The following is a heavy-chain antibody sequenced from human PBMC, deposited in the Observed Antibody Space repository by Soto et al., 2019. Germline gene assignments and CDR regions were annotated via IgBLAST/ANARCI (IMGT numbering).Heavy chain of an antibody. CDR3: AKDHTIFGVVTGSDY. CDR2: INNSGGDT. V-gene: IGHV3-23*01. Sequence: GGSLRRSCAASGFTLSSYAMSRVRQAPGKGLEGVSVINNSGGDTYYADSVKGRFAISRDSSKNTLYLQMNSLRAEDTAVYYCAKDHTIFGVVTGSDYWGQGTLVTVSS. CDR1: GFTLSSYA. D-gene: IGHD3-3*01. J-gene: IGHJ4*02.